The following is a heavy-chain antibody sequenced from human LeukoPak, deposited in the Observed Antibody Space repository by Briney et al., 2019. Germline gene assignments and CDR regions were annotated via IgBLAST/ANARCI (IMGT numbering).Heavy chain of an antibody. D-gene: IGHD3-9*01. J-gene: IGHJ6*03. CDR1: GGTFSSYA. Sequence: VASVTVSCKASGGTFSSYAMSWVRQAPGQGLEWMGGIIPIFGTANYAQKLQGRVTITAEESTSTAYMEVSRLRWEDTAVYYCARDLPRGGYDILTGYYPPPGKNYMDVWGKGTTVTVSS. CDR3: ARDLPRGGYDILTGYYPPPGKNYMDV. CDR2: IIPIFGTA. V-gene: IGHV1-69*01.